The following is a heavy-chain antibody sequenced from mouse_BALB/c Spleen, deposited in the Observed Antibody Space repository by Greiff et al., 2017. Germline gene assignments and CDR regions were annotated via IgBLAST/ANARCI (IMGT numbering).Heavy chain of an antibody. CDR1: GFSLTSNG. Sequence: VKLMESGPGLVAPSQSLTITCTVPGFSLTSNGVPWVRQPPGKGLEWLGVLGAGGSTNYNSALMSRLSISKDNSKGQVFLKMNSLQTDDTAMYYCARDRNCYGYGKWFAYWGQGTLVTVSA. D-gene: IGHD1-2*01. CDR2: LGAGGST. CDR3: ARDRNCYGYGKWFAY. J-gene: IGHJ3*01. V-gene: IGHV2-9*02.